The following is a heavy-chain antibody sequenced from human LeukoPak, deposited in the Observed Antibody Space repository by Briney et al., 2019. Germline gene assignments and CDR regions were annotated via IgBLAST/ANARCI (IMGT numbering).Heavy chain of an antibody. CDR2: ISSSSSTI. J-gene: IGHJ4*02. CDR1: GFIVSSTY. D-gene: IGHD2-8*02. V-gene: IGHV3-48*04. CDR3: GSISGASFGDF. Sequence: PGGSLRLSCAASGFIVSSTYMNWVRQAPGKGLEWVSYISSSSSTIYYADSVKGRFTISRDNAKNSLYLQMNSLRAEDTAVYYCGSISGASFGDFWGQGTLVTVSS.